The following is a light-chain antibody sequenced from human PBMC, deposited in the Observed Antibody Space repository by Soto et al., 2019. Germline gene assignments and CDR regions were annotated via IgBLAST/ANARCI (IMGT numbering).Light chain of an antibody. J-gene: IGKJ4*01. CDR2: DAS. CDR3: QQYGSPPHT. Sequence: EIVLTQSPATLSLSPGERATLSCRASQSVSSYLAWYQQKPGQAPRLLIYDASNRATGIPARFSGSGSGTDFTLTISSLEPEDFAVYYCQQYGSPPHTFGGGTQVEIK. V-gene: IGKV3-11*01. CDR1: QSVSSY.